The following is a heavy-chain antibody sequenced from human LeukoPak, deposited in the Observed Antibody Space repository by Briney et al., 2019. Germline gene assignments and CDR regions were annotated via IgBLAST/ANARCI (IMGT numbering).Heavy chain of an antibody. Sequence: PGGSLRLSCAASGFAFSNYAMSWVRQAPGSGLNWVTGVSGNGVTTYYADSVKGRFTISRDNSKNTLYLQMNSLIAEDTAVYYCARRDVSDSSGYFPLFDYWGQGTLDTVSS. J-gene: IGHJ4*02. CDR3: ARRDVSDSSGYFPLFDY. CDR2: VSGNGVTT. D-gene: IGHD3-22*01. V-gene: IGHV3-23*01. CDR1: GFAFSNYA.